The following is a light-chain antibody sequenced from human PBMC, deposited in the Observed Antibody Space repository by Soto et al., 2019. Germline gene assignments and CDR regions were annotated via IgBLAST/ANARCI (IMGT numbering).Light chain of an antibody. V-gene: IGLV1-40*01. CDR1: SSNIGAGYD. J-gene: IGLJ2*01. CDR3: LSYDSSLSGSL. CDR2: GDS. Sequence: QSVLTQPPSVSGAPGHRISISCTGSSSNIGAGYDVFWYQQFPGTAPKLLIHGDSIRPSGVPDRFSGSRSGTSASLAITGLQAEDEADYYCLSYDSSLSGSLFGGGTKVTVL.